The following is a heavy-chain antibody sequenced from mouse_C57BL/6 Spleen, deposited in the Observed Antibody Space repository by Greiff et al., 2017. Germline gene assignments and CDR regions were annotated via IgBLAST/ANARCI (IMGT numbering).Heavy chain of an antibody. CDR1: GYSITSGYD. CDR3: AMDGDYDGGFAY. D-gene: IGHD2-4*01. V-gene: IGHV3-1*01. J-gene: IGHJ3*01. CDR2: ISYSGST. Sequence: EVKVEESGPGMVKPSQSLSLTCTVTGYSITSGYDWHWIRHFPGNKLEWMGYISYSGSTNYNPSLKSRISITHDTSKNHFFLKLNSVTTEDTATYYCAMDGDYDGGFAYWGQGTLVTVSA.